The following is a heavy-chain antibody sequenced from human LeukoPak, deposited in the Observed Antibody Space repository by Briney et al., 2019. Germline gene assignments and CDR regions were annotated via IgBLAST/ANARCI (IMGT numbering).Heavy chain of an antibody. CDR1: GFTVSSNY. J-gene: IGHJ5*02. D-gene: IGHD1-26*01. CDR2: IYSGGST. CDR3: AKEEGRWEWFDP. Sequence: GGSLRLSCAASGFTVSSNYMSWVRQAPGKGLEWVSVIYSGGSTYYADSVKGRFTISRDNSKNTLYLQMNSLRVEDTAVYFCAKEEGRWEWFDPWGQGTLVTVSS. V-gene: IGHV3-53*01.